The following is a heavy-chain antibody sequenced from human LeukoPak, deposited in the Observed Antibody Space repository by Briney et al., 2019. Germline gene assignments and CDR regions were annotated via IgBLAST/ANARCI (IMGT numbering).Heavy chain of an antibody. CDR2: IYYSGST. D-gene: IGHD1-1*01. Sequence: SETLSLTCTVSGGSISSYYWSWIRQPPGKGLEWIGYIYYSGSTNYNPSLKSRVTISVDTSKNQFSLKLSSVTAADTAVYYCARDQGVTGIDYWGRGTLVTVSS. CDR1: GGSISSYY. CDR3: ARDQGVTGIDY. J-gene: IGHJ4*02. V-gene: IGHV4-59*01.